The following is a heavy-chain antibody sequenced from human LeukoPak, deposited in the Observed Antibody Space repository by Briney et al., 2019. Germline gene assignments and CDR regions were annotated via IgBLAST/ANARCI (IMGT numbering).Heavy chain of an antibody. CDR2: INPSGGST. CDR1: GYTFTSYY. V-gene: IGHV1-46*01. D-gene: IGHD1-1*01. J-gene: IGHJ6*02. Sequence: ASVKVSCKASGYTFTSYYMHWVRQAPGQGLEWMGIINPSGGSTSYAQKFQGRVTMTRDTSTSTVYMELSSLRSGDTAVYYCAREKPPTHYYYYGMDVWGQGTTVTVSS. CDR3: AREKPPTHYYYYGMDV.